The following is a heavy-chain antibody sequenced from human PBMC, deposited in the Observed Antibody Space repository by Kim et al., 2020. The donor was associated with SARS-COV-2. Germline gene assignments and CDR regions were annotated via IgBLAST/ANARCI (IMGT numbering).Heavy chain of an antibody. J-gene: IGHJ4*02. D-gene: IGHD6-13*01. CDR1: GGSISSYY. V-gene: IGHV4-59*01. Sequence: SETLSLTCTVSGGSISSYYWSWIRQPPGKGLEWIGYMYYSGSANYNPSLKSRVTISVDTSKNQFSLKLSSVTAADTAVYYCARGRYSSSWYYFDYWGQGT. CDR2: MYYSGSA. CDR3: ARGRYSSSWYYFDY.